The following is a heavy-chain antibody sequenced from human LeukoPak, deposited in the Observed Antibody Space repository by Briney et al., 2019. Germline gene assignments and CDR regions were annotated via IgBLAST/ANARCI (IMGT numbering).Heavy chain of an antibody. Sequence: ASVKVSCKASGYTFTSYAMHWVRQAPGQRLEWMGWINAGNGNTKYSQKFQGRVTITRDTSASTAYMELSSLRSEDTAVYYCATRTSIVGAPYYYYYYGMDVWGQGTTVTVSS. V-gene: IGHV1-3*01. D-gene: IGHD1-26*01. CDR3: ATRTSIVGAPYYYYYYGMDV. CDR1: GYTFTSYA. J-gene: IGHJ6*02. CDR2: INAGNGNT.